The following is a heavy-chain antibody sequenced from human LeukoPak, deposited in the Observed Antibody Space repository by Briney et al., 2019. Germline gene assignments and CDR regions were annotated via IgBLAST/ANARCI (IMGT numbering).Heavy chain of an antibody. CDR1: GGSISSYY. CDR2: IYYSGST. V-gene: IGHV4-59*01. J-gene: IGHJ2*01. CDR3: AGQLWSHWYFDL. D-gene: IGHD5-18*01. Sequence: PETLSLTCTVSGGSISSYYWSWIRQPPGKGLEWIGYIYYSGSTNYNPSLKSRVTISVDTSKNQFSLKLSSVTAADTAVYYCAGQLWSHWYFDLWGRGTLVTVSS.